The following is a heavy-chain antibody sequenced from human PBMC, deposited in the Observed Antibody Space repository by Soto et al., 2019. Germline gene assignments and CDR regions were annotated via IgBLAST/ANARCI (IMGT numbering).Heavy chain of an antibody. D-gene: IGHD6-13*01. J-gene: IGHJ4*02. CDR1: GFTFSSYS. CDR3: ASDQAGSSWYPFDY. CDR2: ISSSSSTI. V-gene: IGHV3-48*01. Sequence: ESGGGLVQPGGSLRLSCAASGFTFSSYSMNWVRQAPGKGLEWVSYISSSSSTIYYADSVKGRFTISRDNAKNSLYLQMNSLRAEDTAVYYCASDQAGSSWYPFDYWGQGTLVTVSS.